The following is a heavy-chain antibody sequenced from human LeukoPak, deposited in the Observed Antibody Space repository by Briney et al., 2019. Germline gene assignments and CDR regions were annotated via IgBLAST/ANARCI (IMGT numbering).Heavy chain of an antibody. CDR1: GFIFDDYG. CDR2: IKQDGSEK. V-gene: IGHV3-7*01. D-gene: IGHD3-3*01. CDR3: ARRGYDFWSGYYPGDYFDY. J-gene: IGHJ4*02. Sequence: GGSLRLSCAASGFIFDDYGMSWVRQAPGKGLEWVANIKQDGSEKYYVDSVKGRFTISRDNAKNSLYLQMNSLRAEDTAVYYCARRGYDFWSGYYPGDYFDYWGQGTLVTVSS.